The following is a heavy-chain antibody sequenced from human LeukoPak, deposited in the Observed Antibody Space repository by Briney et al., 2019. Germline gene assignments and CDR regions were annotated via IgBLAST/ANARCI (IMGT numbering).Heavy chain of an antibody. J-gene: IGHJ4*02. V-gene: IGHV3-33*01. D-gene: IGHD2-15*01. CDR3: ARRYCSGGTCYVDY. CDR1: GFTFSSYG. CDR2: IWYDGSDK. Sequence: GRSLRLSCAASGFTFSSYGVHWVRQAPGKGLEWVAVIWYDGSDKYYADSVKGRFTISRDNSMNTLYLQMNSLRAEDTAVYYCARRYCSGGTCYVDYWGQGTLVTVSS.